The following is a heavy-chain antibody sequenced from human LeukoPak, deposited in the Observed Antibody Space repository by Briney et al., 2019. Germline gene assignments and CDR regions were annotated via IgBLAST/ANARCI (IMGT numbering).Heavy chain of an antibody. V-gene: IGHV4-39*01. J-gene: IGHJ4*02. Sequence: SETLSLTCTVSGGSISSSSYYWGWIRQPPGKGLEWIGSIYYSGSTYYNPSLKSRVTISVDTSKSQFSLKLSSVTAADTAVYYCARSGGSGSYYKAFDYWGQGTLVTVSS. CDR3: ARSGGSGSYYKAFDY. CDR1: GGSISSSSYY. CDR2: IYYSGST. D-gene: IGHD3-10*01.